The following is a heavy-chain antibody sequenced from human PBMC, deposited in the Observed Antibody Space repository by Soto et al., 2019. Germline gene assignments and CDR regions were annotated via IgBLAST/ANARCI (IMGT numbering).Heavy chain of an antibody. J-gene: IGHJ4*02. CDR2: IGTVGDT. CDR3: ASLDTARIQIAGY. D-gene: IGHD5-18*01. V-gene: IGHV3-13*04. Sequence: PGGSLRLSCAGSGFTFSSYGMQWVRQGTGKGLEWVSGIGTVGDTNYPGSVKGRFTISRENAKKSLYLQMNSLTVEDTAIYYCASLDTARIQIAGYWGQGIQVTVSS. CDR1: GFTFSSYG.